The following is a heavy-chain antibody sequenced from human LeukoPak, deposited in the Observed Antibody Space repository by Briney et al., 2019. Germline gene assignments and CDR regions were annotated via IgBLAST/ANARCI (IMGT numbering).Heavy chain of an antibody. J-gene: IGHJ6*02. CDR3: ARAGVGSSSSVRYYYGMDV. CDR2: INPNSGGT. CDR1: GYTFTDYY. Sequence: ASVRVSCKASGYTFTDYYMHWVRQAPGQGLEWMGWINPNSGGTNYAQKFQGRVTMTRDTSISTAYMELSRLRSDDTAVYYCARAGVGSSSSVRYYYGMDVWGQGTTVTVSS. V-gene: IGHV1-2*02. D-gene: IGHD6-6*01.